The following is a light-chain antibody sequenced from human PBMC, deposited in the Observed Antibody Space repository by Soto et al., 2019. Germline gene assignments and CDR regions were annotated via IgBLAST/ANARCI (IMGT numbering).Light chain of an antibody. V-gene: IGLV2-23*01. CDR1: SSDVGSYNL. CDR2: EGT. Sequence: QSALTRPASVSGSPGQSITISCTGTSSDVGSYNLVSWFQQLPGKVPKLIIYEGTKRPSGVSDRFSGSKSGYTASLTISGLQAEDAADYYCFSYAGNSVYVFGTGTKVTV. J-gene: IGLJ1*01. CDR3: FSYAGNSVYV.